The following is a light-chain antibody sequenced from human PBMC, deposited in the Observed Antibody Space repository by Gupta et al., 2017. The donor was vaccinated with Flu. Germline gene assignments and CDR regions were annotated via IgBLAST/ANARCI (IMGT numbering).Light chain of an antibody. CDR3: QQYNNWPPFT. CDR1: QSVSSN. Sequence: EIVMTQSPATLSVSPGETATLSCRASQSVSSNLAWYQQKPGQAPRLLIYGASTRATGTPARFSGSGSETEFTLTISSLQSEDFAVYYCQQYNNWPPFTFGPGTKVDIK. CDR2: GAS. J-gene: IGKJ3*01. V-gene: IGKV3-15*01.